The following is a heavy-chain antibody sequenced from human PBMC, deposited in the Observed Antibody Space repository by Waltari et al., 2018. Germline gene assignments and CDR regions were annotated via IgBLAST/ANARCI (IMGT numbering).Heavy chain of an antibody. J-gene: IGHJ5*02. CDR3: TRQTLGYCTSAACRRLEA. Sequence: QVQLQESGPRLVKPSETLSLTCDVSGYAINSGFYWGWFRQAPEKGREWIATIYHDGTTLYNPSLTSRVTTSMDTSKNQISLKLKSVTAADTAVYYCTRQTLGYCTSAACRRLEAWGQGTLVTVSS. CDR2: IYHDGTT. D-gene: IGHD2-8*02. V-gene: IGHV4-38-2*01. CDR1: GYAINSGFY.